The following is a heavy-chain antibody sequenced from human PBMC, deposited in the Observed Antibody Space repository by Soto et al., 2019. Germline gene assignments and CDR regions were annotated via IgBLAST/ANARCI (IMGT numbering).Heavy chain of an antibody. D-gene: IGHD5-18*01. CDR2: IIPIFGTA. CDR1: GYTFSSYA. J-gene: IGHJ5*02. V-gene: IGHV1-69*13. CDR3: ARDQYSYGPRWFDP. Sequence: SVKVSCKASGYTFSSYAISWVRQAPGQGLEWMGGIIPIFGTANYAQKFQGRVTITADESTSTAYMELSSLRSEDTAVYYCARDQYSYGPRWFDPWGQGTLVTVSS.